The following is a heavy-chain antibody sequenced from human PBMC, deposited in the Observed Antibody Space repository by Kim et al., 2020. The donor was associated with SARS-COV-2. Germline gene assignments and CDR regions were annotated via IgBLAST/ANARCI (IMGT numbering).Heavy chain of an antibody. J-gene: IGHJ5*02. V-gene: IGHV3-11*06. Sequence: VKCRFTISRDNAKNSLYLQMNSLRAEDTAVYYCARDGTLAYFDQRGWFDPWGQGTLVTVSS. D-gene: IGHD3-9*01. CDR3: ARDGTLAYFDQRGWFDP.